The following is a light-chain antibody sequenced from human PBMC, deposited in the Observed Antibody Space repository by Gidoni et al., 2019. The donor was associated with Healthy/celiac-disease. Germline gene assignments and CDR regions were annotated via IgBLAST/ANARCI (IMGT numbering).Light chain of an antibody. CDR2: DAS. V-gene: IGKV3-11*01. Sequence: EIVLTQSPATLSLSPGERATLSCRASQSVSSYLAWYQQKPGQAPRLLIYDASNRATGIPARFSGSGSGTDFTLTISSLEPEDFAVYYCQQRSNWPRGFXXXTRLEIK. CDR3: QQRSNWPRG. J-gene: IGKJ5*01. CDR1: QSVSSY.